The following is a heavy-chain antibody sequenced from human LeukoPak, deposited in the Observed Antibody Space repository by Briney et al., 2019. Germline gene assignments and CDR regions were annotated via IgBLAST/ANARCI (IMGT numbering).Heavy chain of an antibody. V-gene: IGHV1-69*13. J-gene: IGHJ4*02. D-gene: IGHD2-15*01. CDR2: IIPIFGTA. CDR1: GGTFSSYA. CDR3: ARAFTGYCNGGTCYSDN. Sequence: SVKVSCKASGGTFSSYAISWVRQAPGQGLEWMGGIIPIFGTANYAQKFQGRVTITADESTSTAYMELSSLRAEDTAVYYCARAFTGYCNGGTCYSDNWGQATLVTVSS.